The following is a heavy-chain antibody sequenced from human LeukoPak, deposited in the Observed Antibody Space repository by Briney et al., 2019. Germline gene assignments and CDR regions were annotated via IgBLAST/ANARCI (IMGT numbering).Heavy chain of an antibody. D-gene: IGHD3-22*01. Sequence: PGGSLRLSCAASGFTFDDYAMSWVRQAPGKGLEWVSGINWNGGSTGYADSGKGRFTISRDNAKNSLYLQMNSLRAEDTALYYCARETKTYYYDSSGYGDIWGQGTMVTVSS. CDR2: INWNGGST. V-gene: IGHV3-20*04. J-gene: IGHJ3*02. CDR1: GFTFDDYA. CDR3: ARETKTYYYDSSGYGDI.